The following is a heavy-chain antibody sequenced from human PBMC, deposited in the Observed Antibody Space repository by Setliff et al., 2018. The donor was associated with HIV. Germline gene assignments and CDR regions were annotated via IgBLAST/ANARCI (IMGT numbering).Heavy chain of an antibody. D-gene: IGHD2-21*01. CDR2: TYSDDSP. Sequence: PGGSLRLSCAATGFSVSSSYLSWVRQAPGKGLEWVSITYSDDSPYYADSVQGRFTISRDDSKNTLYLQMNSLRAEDTAVYYCARGQFRLRPDSLDLWGQGTLVTVSS. CDR1: GFSVSSSY. J-gene: IGHJ3*01. CDR3: ARGQFRLRPDSLDL. V-gene: IGHV3-53*01.